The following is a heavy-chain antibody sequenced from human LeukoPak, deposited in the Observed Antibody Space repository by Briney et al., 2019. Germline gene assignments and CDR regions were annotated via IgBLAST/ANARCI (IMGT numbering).Heavy chain of an antibody. D-gene: IGHD2-15*01. Sequence: SETLSLTCTVAGGSISSSSYYWGWIRQPPGKGLERIGSIYYSGSTYYNPSLKSRVTISVDTSKNQFSLKLSSVTAADTAVYYCARGYCSGGSCYLYNWFDPWGQGTLVTVSS. CDR3: ARGYCSGGSCYLYNWFDP. CDR2: IYYSGST. CDR1: GGSISSSSYY. V-gene: IGHV4-39*01. J-gene: IGHJ5*02.